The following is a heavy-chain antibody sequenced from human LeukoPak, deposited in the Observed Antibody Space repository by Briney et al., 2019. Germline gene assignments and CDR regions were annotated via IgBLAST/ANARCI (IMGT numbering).Heavy chain of an antibody. D-gene: IGHD2-15*01. Sequence: GGSLRLSCAASGFTVSSNYMSWVRQAPGKGLEWVSVIYSGGSTYYADSVKGRFTISRDNSKNTLYLQMNSLRAEDTAVYYCARGSVAYCSGGSCYEDYWGQGTLVTVSS. J-gene: IGHJ4*02. CDR1: GFTVSSNY. CDR3: ARGSVAYCSGGSCYEDY. V-gene: IGHV3-66*01. CDR2: IYSGGST.